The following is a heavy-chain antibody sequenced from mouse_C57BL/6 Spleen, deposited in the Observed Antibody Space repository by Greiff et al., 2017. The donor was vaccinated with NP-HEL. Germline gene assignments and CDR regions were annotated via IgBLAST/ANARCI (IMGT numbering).Heavy chain of an antibody. D-gene: IGHD2-4*01. CDR2: IDPSDSET. V-gene: IGHV1-52*01. J-gene: IGHJ3*01. CDR3: ARRDYDYGGFAY. CDR1: GYTFTSYW. Sequence: QVQLQQPGAELVRPGSSVKLSCKASGYTFTSYWMHWVKQRPIQGLEWIGNIDPSDSETHYNQKFKDKATLTVDKSSSTAYMQLSSLTSEDSAVYYCARRDYDYGGFAYWGQGTLVTVSA.